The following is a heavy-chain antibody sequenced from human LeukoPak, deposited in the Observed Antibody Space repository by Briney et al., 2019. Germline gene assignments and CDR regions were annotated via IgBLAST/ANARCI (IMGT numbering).Heavy chain of an antibody. CDR2: ISYDGSNK. V-gene: IGHV3-30*04. J-gene: IGHJ4*02. CDR1: GVTFSSYA. D-gene: IGHD3-10*01. Sequence: PGGSLRLSCAASGVTFSSYAMHWVRQAPGKGLEWVAVISYDGSNKYYADSVKGRFTISRDNSKNTLYLQMNSLRAEDTAVYYCARGRYYFDYWGQGTLVTVSS. CDR3: ARGRYYFDY.